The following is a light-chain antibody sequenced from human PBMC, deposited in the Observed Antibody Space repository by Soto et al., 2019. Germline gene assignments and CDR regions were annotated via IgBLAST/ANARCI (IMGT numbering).Light chain of an antibody. V-gene: IGLV2-14*01. CDR1: SSDVGGYKY. Sequence: ALTQPASVSGSPGQSITISCTGTSSDVGGYKYVSWYQQHPDKAPKLIIYVVSNRPSGVSNRFSGSKSGNTASLTISGLQAEDEADYYCGSYTSSDTPYVFGTGTKVTVL. CDR3: GSYTSSDTPYV. J-gene: IGLJ1*01. CDR2: VVS.